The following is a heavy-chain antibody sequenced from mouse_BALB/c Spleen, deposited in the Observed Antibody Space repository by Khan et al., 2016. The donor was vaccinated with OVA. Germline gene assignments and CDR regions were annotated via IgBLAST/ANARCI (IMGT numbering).Heavy chain of an antibody. Sequence: EVELVESGGGLVQPGGSLRLSCATSGFTFTDYYMSWVRQPPGKSLEWLGFIRNKAKGYTTEYRAPVKGRFTISRDNYQNIVYLQMNTLRAEDSATYYCARETVVDVYWYLDVWGAGTTVTVSS. J-gene: IGHJ1*01. CDR1: GFTFTDYY. CDR3: ARETVVDVYWYLDV. D-gene: IGHD1-1*01. CDR2: IRNKAKGYTT. V-gene: IGHV7-3*02.